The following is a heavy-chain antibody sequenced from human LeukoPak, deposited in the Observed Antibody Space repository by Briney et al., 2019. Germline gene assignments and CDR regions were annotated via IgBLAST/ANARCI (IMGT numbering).Heavy chain of an antibody. D-gene: IGHD6-13*01. CDR3: ARDRGSETIAAAGTFDY. V-gene: IGHV3-30*04. CDR1: GFTFSSYA. Sequence: GGSLRLSCAASGFTFSSYAMHWVRQAPGKGLEWVAVISYDGSNKYYADSVKGRFTISRDNSKNTLYLQMNSLRAEDTAVYYCARDRGSETIAAAGTFDYWGQGTLVTVSS. J-gene: IGHJ4*02. CDR2: ISYDGSNK.